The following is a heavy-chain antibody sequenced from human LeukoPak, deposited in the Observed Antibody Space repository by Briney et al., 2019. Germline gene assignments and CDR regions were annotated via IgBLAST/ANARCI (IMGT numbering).Heavy chain of an antibody. J-gene: IGHJ4*02. V-gene: IGHV4-39*01. D-gene: IGHD3-10*01. Sequence: PSETLSLTCTVSGGSISSSSYYWAWIRQPPGKGLEWIGSLYYIGSTYSNPSLKSRVTISVDTSKNQFSLKLSSVTAADTAVYYCARVGDGPKIHFDSWGQGTLVTVSS. CDR3: ARVGDGPKIHFDS. CDR1: GGSISSSSYY. CDR2: LYYIGST.